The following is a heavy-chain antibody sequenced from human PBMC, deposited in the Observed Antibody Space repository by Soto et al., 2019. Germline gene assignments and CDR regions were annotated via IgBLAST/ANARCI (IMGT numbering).Heavy chain of an antibody. V-gene: IGHV1-69*01. Sequence: QVQLVQSGAEVKKPGSSVKVSCKASGGTFSIYAISWVRQAPGQGLEWMGGIIPIFGTANYAQKFQGRVTFTADESTSTAYRELSSLRSEDTAVYYCARGNSSSWDLYYYYYGMDVWGQGTTVTVSS. CDR3: ARGNSSSWDLYYYYYGMDV. J-gene: IGHJ6*02. D-gene: IGHD6-13*01. CDR1: GGTFSIYA. CDR2: IIPIFGTA.